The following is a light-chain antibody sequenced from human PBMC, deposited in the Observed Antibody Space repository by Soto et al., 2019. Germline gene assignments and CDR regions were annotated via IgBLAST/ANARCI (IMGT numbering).Light chain of an antibody. CDR2: EVS. J-gene: IGLJ2*01. CDR1: SSDVGGYNY. CDR3: SSCTSSSTVV. Sequence: QSALTQPASVSGSPGQSITISCTGTSSDVGGYNYVSWYQQHPGKAPKLMIYEVSNRPSGVSNRFSGSKSGNTASLTISGLQAEDEADYYCSSCTSSSTVVCGGGTKLTVL. V-gene: IGLV2-14*01.